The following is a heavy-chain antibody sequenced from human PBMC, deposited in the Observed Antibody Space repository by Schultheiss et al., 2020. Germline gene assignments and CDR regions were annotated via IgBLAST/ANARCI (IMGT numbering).Heavy chain of an antibody. V-gene: IGHV3-23*01. J-gene: IGHJ1*01. D-gene: IGHD7-27*01. Sequence: GGSLRLSCAASGFTFSSYAMGWVRQAPGKGLEWVSAINNSGGRAYYADSVKGRFTMSRDNSKNTLYLQMNSLRVEDTAVYYCVKELGSFCSPPDWGQGTLVTVSS. CDR2: INNSGGRA. CDR3: VKELGSFCSPPD. CDR1: GFTFSSYA.